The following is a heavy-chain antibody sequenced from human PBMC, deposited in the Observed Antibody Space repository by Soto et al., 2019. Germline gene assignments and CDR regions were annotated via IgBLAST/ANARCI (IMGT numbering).Heavy chain of an antibody. J-gene: IGHJ4*02. CDR3: ARHTPLPAAAYFDY. CDR1: GGSISSSSYY. D-gene: IGHD2-15*01. V-gene: IGHV4-39*01. Sequence: NPSETLSLTCTVSGGSISSSSYYWGWIRQPPGKGLEWIGSIYYSGSTYYNPSLKSRVTISVDTSKNQFSLKLSSVTAADTAVYYCARHTPLPAAAYFDYWGQGTLVNVAS. CDR2: IYYSGST.